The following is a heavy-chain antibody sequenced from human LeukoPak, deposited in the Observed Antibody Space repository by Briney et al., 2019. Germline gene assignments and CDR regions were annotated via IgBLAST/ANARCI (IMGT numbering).Heavy chain of an antibody. V-gene: IGHV3-72*01. J-gene: IGHJ2*01. D-gene: IGHD3-10*01. Sequence: GGSLRLSCAASGFTFSSYAMSWVRQAPGKGLEWVGRTRNKANSYTTEYAASVKGRFTISRDDSKKSLYLQMNSLKTEDTAVYYCARESGGGVLGYFDLWGRGTLVSVSS. CDR3: ARESGGGVLGYFDL. CDR1: GFTFSSYA. CDR2: TRNKANSYTT.